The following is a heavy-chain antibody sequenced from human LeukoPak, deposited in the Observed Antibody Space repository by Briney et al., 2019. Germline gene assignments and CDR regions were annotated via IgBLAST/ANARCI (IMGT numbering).Heavy chain of an antibody. CDR2: IYYSGST. CDR3: ARVAGRGYSYGYYYYYGMDV. Sequence: SETLSLTCTVSGGSISSYYWSWIRQPPGKGLEWIGYIYYSGSTNYNPSLKSRVTISVDTSKNQFSLKLSSVTAADTAVYYCARVAGRGYSYGYYYYYGMDVWGQGTTVTVSS. V-gene: IGHV4-59*01. D-gene: IGHD5-18*01. J-gene: IGHJ6*02. CDR1: GGSISSYY.